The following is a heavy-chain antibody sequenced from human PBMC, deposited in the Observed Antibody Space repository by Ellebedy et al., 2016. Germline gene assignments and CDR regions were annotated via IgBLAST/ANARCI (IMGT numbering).Heavy chain of an antibody. Sequence: ASVTVSCXASGYTFIHWVRQAPGQGLEWMGWINPNNGGTNYAQKFQGRFTMTRDTSISTVYMELSRLRSDDTAVYYCAGGDYLDYWGQGTLVTVSS. CDR1: GYTF. J-gene: IGHJ4*02. V-gene: IGHV1-2*02. CDR3: AGGDYLDY. D-gene: IGHD3-10*01. CDR2: INPNNGGT.